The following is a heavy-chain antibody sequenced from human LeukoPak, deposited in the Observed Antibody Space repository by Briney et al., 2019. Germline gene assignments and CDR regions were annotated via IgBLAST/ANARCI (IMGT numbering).Heavy chain of an antibody. CDR2: IIPIFGTT. Sequence: SVKVSCKTSGGTFGSFAMSWVRQAPGQGLEWMGRIIPIFGTTEYAQKFQGRVTITTDESRSTAYMEVSSLRSEDTAVYYCARDRKTISQYHYYYMDVWGKGTTVTVSS. D-gene: IGHD3-3*01. CDR1: GGTFGSFA. J-gene: IGHJ6*03. V-gene: IGHV1-69*05. CDR3: ARDRKTISQYHYYYMDV.